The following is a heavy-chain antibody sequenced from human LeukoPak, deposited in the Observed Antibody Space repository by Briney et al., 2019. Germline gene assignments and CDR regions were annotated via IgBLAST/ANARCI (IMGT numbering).Heavy chain of an antibody. Sequence: SEPLSLTCTVSSDSVSSGHDYWTWIPQPPGKGLEWNGKLHYSGSRGSPKYNPSLESRGTISLHSSKNQFTLRLSSVTAADTAVYFCARDYHGTRWYYFDFGGQGTLVTVSS. CDR1: SDSVSSGHDY. CDR3: ARDYHGTRWYYFDF. D-gene: IGHD2-15*01. J-gene: IGHJ4*02. V-gene: IGHV4-61*01. CDR2: LHYSGSRGSP.